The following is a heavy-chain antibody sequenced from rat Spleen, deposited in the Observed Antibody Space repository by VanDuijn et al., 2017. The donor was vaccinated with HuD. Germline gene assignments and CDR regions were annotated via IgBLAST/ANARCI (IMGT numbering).Heavy chain of an antibody. CDR2: ITNASGRT. V-gene: IGHV5-31*01. CDR3: ATGPRILRLDWFAY. D-gene: IGHD1-6*01. Sequence: EVQLVESGGGLVQPGGSLKLSCVASGFTFNNYWMTWIRQAPGKGLEWVASITNASGRTYYPDSVKGRFTVSRENGQNSLYLQMDSLRSEDTATYYCATGPRILRLDWFAYWGQGTLVTVSS. J-gene: IGHJ3*01. CDR1: GFTFNNYW.